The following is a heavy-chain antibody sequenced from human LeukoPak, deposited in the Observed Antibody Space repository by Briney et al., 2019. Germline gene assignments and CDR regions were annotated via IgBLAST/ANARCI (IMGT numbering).Heavy chain of an antibody. CDR3: TRGGYYDSSGEYYFDY. CDR1: GFTFGDYA. Sequence: GGSLRLSCTPSGFTFGDYAMSWVRQAPGKGLEWVGFIRSKAYGGTTEYAASVKGRFIISRDDSKSIAYLQMNSLKTEDTAVYYCTRGGYYDSSGEYYFDYWGQGTLVTVSS. V-gene: IGHV3-49*04. CDR2: IRSKAYGGTT. J-gene: IGHJ4*02. D-gene: IGHD3-22*01.